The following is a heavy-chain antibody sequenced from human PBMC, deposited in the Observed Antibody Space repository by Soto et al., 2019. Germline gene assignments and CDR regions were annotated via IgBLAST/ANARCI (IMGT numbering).Heavy chain of an antibody. D-gene: IGHD5-12*01. CDR3: ARGDESGYSGYDDY. CDR1: GGSISSSSYY. V-gene: IGHV4-39*01. CDR2: IYDSGST. J-gene: IGHJ4*02. Sequence: SETLYLTCTVSGGSISSSSYYWGWIRQPPGKGLEWIGSIYDSGSTYYNPSLKSRVTISVDTSKNQFSLKLSSVTAAVTAVYYCARGDESGYSGYDDYWGQGTLVTVSS.